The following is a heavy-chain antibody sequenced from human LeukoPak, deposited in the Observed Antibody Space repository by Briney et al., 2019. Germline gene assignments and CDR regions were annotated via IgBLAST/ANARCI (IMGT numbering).Heavy chain of an antibody. Sequence: ASVKVSCKASGYTFTSYGISWVRQAPGQGLEWMGWISAYNGNTNYAQKLQGRVTMTTDTSTSTAYMELRSLRSDDTAVYYCAREAFTMVRGVIILREKGNWFDPWGQGTLVTVSS. CDR2: ISAYNGNT. V-gene: IGHV1-18*01. J-gene: IGHJ5*02. D-gene: IGHD3-10*01. CDR1: GYTFTSYG. CDR3: AREAFTMVRGVIILREKGNWFDP.